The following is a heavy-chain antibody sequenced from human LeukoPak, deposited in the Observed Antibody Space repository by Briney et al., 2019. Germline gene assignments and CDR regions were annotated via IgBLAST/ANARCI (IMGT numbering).Heavy chain of an antibody. CDR3: ARELIGYYFDY. Sequence: GGSLRLSCAASGLTFSSYSMNWVRQAPGKVLEWGSSISSSSSYIYYADSVKGRFTISRDNSKNSLYRQMNRLRAEDTAVYYCARELIGYYFDYWGQGTMVTVSS. V-gene: IGHV3-21*06. D-gene: IGHD2-8*01. CDR2: ISSSSSYI. CDR1: GLTFSSYS. J-gene: IGHJ4*02.